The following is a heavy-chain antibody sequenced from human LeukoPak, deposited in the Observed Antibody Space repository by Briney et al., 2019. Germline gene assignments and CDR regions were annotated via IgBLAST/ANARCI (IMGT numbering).Heavy chain of an antibody. CDR2: IPSSGSTI. D-gene: IGHD1-26*01. J-gene: IGHJ4*02. Sequence: GGSLRLSCAASGFTFSTYEMTWVRKAPGKGLEWVSYIPSSGSTIYYVYSVKGRFTISRDNAKNSLYLQMNSLRVKDTAVYYCAREATGATGYFDYWGQGTLVTVSS. CDR3: AREATGATGYFDY. V-gene: IGHV3-48*03. CDR1: GFTFSTYE.